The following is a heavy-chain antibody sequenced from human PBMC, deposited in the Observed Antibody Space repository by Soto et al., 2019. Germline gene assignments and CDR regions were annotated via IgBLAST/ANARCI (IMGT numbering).Heavy chain of an antibody. V-gene: IGHV3-23*01. CDR1: GFTFSNYA. J-gene: IGHJ6*03. CDR2: ISDSGDNT. CDR3: AKDSRSLTRITFFGVDYMDV. D-gene: IGHD3-3*01. Sequence: EVHLLESGGGLVQPGGSLRLSCTASGFTFSNYAMTWVRQTPGKGLDWVSSISDSGDNTYYTASVKGRFTISRDNSENTLYLEMSRLRAEDTAKYYCAKDSRSLTRITFFGVDYMDVWGKGTTVTVSS.